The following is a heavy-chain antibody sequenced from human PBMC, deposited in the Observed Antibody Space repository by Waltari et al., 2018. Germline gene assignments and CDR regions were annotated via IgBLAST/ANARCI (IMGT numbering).Heavy chain of an antibody. CDR2: INYDGSAQ. D-gene: IGHD3-16*01. J-gene: IGHJ4*02. Sequence: LVESGGDLVRPGGSLSLYWAAPGFNLRSYWMSWVRQAPGKGLEWVANINYDGSAQWYEDSVSGRLTVSRDNAKNSLYLEMNNVRVDDTAVYYCARGSAYYVRVWDLWGPGTLVTVSS. CDR1: GFNLRSYW. CDR3: ARGSAYYVRVWDL. V-gene: IGHV3-7*03.